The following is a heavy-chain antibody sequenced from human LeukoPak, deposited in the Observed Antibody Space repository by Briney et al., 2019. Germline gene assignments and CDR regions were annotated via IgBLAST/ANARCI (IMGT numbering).Heavy chain of an antibody. V-gene: IGHV4-61*02. D-gene: IGHD2-2*01. J-gene: IGHJ3*02. CDR3: ARGPPDCSSTSCYAFDAFDI. CDR2: IYTSGST. CDR1: GGSISSGSYY. Sequence: SETLSLTCTVSGGSISSGSYYWSWIRQPAGKGLEWIGRIYTSGSTYYNPSLKSRVTISVDTSKNQFSLKLSSVTAADTAVYYCARGPPDCSSTSCYAFDAFDIWGQGTMVTVSS.